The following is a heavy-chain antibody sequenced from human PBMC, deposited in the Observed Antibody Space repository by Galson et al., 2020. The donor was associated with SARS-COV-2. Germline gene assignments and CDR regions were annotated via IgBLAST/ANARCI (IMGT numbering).Heavy chain of an antibody. J-gene: IGHJ4*02. V-gene: IGHV1-18*04. Sequence: ASVKVSCKAPGYTFNSYGISWVRQAPGPGLAWLGWISAYNGNKNYAQKLPGRVTMTTVTSTSTAYMELRSLRSDDTAAYYCAREGDDILTGYSDDWGQGTLVTVAS. CDR1: GYTFNSYG. D-gene: IGHD3-9*01. CDR3: AREGDDILTGYSDD. CDR2: ISAYNGNK.